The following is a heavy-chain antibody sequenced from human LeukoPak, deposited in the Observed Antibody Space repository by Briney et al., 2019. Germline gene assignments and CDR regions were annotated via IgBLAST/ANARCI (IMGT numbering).Heavy chain of an antibody. CDR1: GGSISSGGFY. D-gene: IGHD5-24*01. CDR3: TRDGVGGDGYNSYY. Sequence: SQTLSLTCTVSGGSISSGGFYWSWIRQPAGKGLEWIGRMCTSGRTDYNPSLKRRVTFSVGTSKNQFSLRLTSVTAADTAVYYCTRDGVGGDGYNSYYWGQGVLVTVSS. V-gene: IGHV4-61*02. CDR2: MCTSGRT. J-gene: IGHJ4*02.